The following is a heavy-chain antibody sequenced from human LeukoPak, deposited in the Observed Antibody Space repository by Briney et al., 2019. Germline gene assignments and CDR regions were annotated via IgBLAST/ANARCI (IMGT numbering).Heavy chain of an antibody. V-gene: IGHV4-38-2*02. CDR1: GYSISSGYY. D-gene: IGHD3-9*01. CDR2: IYHSGST. CDR3: ARADILTGFRFDP. Sequence: SETLSLTCTVSGYSISSGYYWGWTRQPPGKGLEWIGSIYHSGSTYYNPSLKSRVTISVDTSKNQFSLKLSSVTAADTAVYYCARADILTGFRFDPWGQGTLVTVSS. J-gene: IGHJ5*02.